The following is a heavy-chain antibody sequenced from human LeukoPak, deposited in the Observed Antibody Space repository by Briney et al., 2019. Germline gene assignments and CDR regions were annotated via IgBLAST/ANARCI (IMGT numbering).Heavy chain of an antibody. CDR2: ISGSGGST. CDR1: GFTFSNYA. D-gene: IGHD3-22*01. Sequence: GGSLRLSCAASGFTFSNYAMSWVRQAPGKGLEWVSAISGSGGSTYYADSVKGRVTVSRDNSKSTLYLQMNSLRAEDTAVYYCAKSSYYDSSGYYREYYFDYWGQGTLVTVSS. CDR3: AKSSYYDSSGYYREYYFDY. V-gene: IGHV3-23*01. J-gene: IGHJ4*02.